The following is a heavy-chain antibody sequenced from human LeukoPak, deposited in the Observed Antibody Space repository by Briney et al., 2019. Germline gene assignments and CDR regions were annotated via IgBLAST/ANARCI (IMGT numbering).Heavy chain of an antibody. CDR3: AKDNEGGTYFFDYMDV. J-gene: IGHJ6*03. CDR2: ISWNSGVK. Sequence: GRSLRLSCAASGFKFSDYGMHWVRQPPGKGLEWVSSISWNSGVKGYADSVKGRFTISRDNAKNSLFLQMNSLRSEDMGLYYCAKDNEGGTYFFDYMDVWGKGTTVTVSS. V-gene: IGHV3-9*03. CDR1: GFKFSDYG. D-gene: IGHD2/OR15-2a*01.